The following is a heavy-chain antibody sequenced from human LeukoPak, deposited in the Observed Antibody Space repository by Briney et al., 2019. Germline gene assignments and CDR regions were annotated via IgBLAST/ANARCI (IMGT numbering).Heavy chain of an antibody. CDR1: GYTFTAYY. CDR3: ARGRYSSSYNWFDP. Sequence: GASVKVSCKASGYTFTAYYLHWVRQAPGQGLEWMGWINPNSGNTGYAQKFQGRVTMTRNTSISTAYMELSSLRSEDTAVYYCARGRYSSSYNWFDPWGQGTLVTVSS. J-gene: IGHJ5*02. D-gene: IGHD6-13*01. V-gene: IGHV1-8*02. CDR2: INPNSGNT.